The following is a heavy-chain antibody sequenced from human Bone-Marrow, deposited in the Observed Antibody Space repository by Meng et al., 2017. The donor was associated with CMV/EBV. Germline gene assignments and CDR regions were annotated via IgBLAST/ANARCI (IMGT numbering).Heavy chain of an antibody. CDR3: ARVRYHFWSGYYTARLFDY. D-gene: IGHD3-3*01. V-gene: IGHV1-18*01. CDR1: GYTFTSYD. CDR2: MNAHSGGT. J-gene: IGHJ4*02. Sequence: ASVKVSCKASGYTFTSYDINWVRQATGQGLEWMGWMNAHSGGTAYAHKLQGRVTMTTDTSTSTAYMELRSLRSDDTAVYYCARVRYHFWSGYYTARLFDYWGQGTLVTVSS.